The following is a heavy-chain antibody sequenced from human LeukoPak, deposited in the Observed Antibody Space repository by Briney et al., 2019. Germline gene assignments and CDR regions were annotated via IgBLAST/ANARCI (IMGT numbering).Heavy chain of an antibody. Sequence: KPSETLSLTCAVYGGSFSGYYWSWIRQPPGKGLEWIGEINHSGSTNYNPSLKSRVTISVDTSKNQFSLKLSSVTAADTAVYYCARARPERGRGYFDYWGQGTLVTVSS. CDR2: INHSGST. D-gene: IGHD6-6*01. J-gene: IGHJ4*02. CDR1: GGSFSGYY. CDR3: ARARPERGRGYFDY. V-gene: IGHV4-34*01.